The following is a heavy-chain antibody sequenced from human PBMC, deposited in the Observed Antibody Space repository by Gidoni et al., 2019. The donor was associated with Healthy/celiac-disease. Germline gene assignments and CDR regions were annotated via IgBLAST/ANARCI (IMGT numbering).Heavy chain of an antibody. Sequence: EVQLVESGGVVVQPGGSRRLSWADSGVTCDDYAMHWVRQAPGKGLEWVSLISWDGGSTYYADSVKGRFTISRDNSKNSLYLQMNSLRAEDTALYYCAKDGWLHDGYMDVWGKGTTVTVSS. J-gene: IGHJ6*03. D-gene: IGHD3-3*01. V-gene: IGHV3-43D*03. CDR3: AKDGWLHDGYMDV. CDR1: GVTCDDYA. CDR2: ISWDGGST.